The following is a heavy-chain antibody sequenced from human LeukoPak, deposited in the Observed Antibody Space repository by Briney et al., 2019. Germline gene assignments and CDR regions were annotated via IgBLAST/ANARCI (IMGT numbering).Heavy chain of an antibody. CDR1: GFTFSSYG. CDR2: ISYDGSNK. V-gene: IGHV3-30*03. J-gene: IGHJ4*02. CDR3: TTVLRKGPDY. Sequence: GGSLRLSCAASGFTFSSYGMHWVRQAPGKGLEWVAVISYDGSNKYYADSVKGRFTISRDNSKNTLYLQMNSLKTEDTAAYYCTTVLRKGPDYWGQGTLVTVSS.